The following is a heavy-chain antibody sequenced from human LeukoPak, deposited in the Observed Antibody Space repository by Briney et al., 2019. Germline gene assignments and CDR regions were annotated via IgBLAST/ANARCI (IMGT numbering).Heavy chain of an antibody. J-gene: IGHJ6*02. CDR2: IIPIFGTA. CDR3: ARQERIQLWPTLAGDYYYGMDV. V-gene: IGHV1-69*13. Sequence: ASVKVSCKASGGTFSSYAISWVRQAPGQGLEWMGGIIPIFGTANYAQKFQGRVTITADESTSTAYVELSSLRSEDTAVYYCARQERIQLWPTLAGDYYYGMDVWGQGTTVTVSS. CDR1: GGTFSSYA. D-gene: IGHD5-18*01.